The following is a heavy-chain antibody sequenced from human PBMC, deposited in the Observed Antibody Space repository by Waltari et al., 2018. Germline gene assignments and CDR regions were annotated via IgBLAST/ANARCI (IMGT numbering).Heavy chain of an antibody. J-gene: IGHJ2*01. V-gene: IGHV3-74*01. D-gene: IGHD1-26*01. Sequence: EVQLVESGGGLVQPGGSLRLSCAASGFTFRNYWMPWVRQAPGKGLVWVSRINTDGSTTGYADSVKGRFTISRDNAKNTVYLQMNSLRAEDTAVYFCAGEVGWYFDLWGRGTLVTVSS. CDR3: AGEVGWYFDL. CDR2: INTDGSTT. CDR1: GFTFRNYW.